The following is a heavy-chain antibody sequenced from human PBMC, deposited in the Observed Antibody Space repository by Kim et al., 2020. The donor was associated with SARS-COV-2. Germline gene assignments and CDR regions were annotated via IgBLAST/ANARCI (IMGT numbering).Heavy chain of an antibody. CDR3: ASCWHYYGSGSYYPCNWFDP. V-gene: IGHV6-1*01. Sequence: SQTLSLTCAISGDSVSSNSAAWNWIRQSPSRGLEWLGRTYYRSKWYNDYAVSVKSRITINPDTSKNQFSLQLNSVTPEDTAVYYCASCWHYYGSGSYYPCNWFDPWGQGTLVTVSS. J-gene: IGHJ5*02. D-gene: IGHD3-10*01. CDR1: GDSVSSNSAA. CDR2: TYYRSKWYN.